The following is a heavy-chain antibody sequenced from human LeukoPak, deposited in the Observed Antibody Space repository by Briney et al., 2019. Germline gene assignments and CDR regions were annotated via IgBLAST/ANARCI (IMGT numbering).Heavy chain of an antibody. V-gene: IGHV3-30*02. J-gene: IGHJ6*02. CDR1: GFTFSSYG. D-gene: IGHD2-21*02. CDR3: ARDFTAGYIVVVTPTYMDV. CDR2: IRYDGSNK. Sequence: GGSLRLSCAASGFTFSSYGMHWVRQAPGKGLEWVAFIRYDGSNKYYADSVKGRFTISRDNSKNTLYLQMNSLRAEDTAVYYCARDFTAGYIVVVTPTYMDVWGQGTTVTVSS.